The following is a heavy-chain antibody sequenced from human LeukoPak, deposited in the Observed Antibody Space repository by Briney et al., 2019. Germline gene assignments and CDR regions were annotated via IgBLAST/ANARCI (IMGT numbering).Heavy chain of an antibody. D-gene: IGHD6-19*01. CDR2: IYYSGST. V-gene: IGHV4-61*08. CDR1: GGSISSGGYY. Sequence: NPSETLSLTCTVSGGSISSGGYYWSWIRQHPGKGLEWIGYIYYSGSTNYNPSLKSRVTISVDTSKNQFSLKLSSVTAADTAVYYCARTRRLGQWLVKSFDYWGQGTLVTVSS. J-gene: IGHJ4*02. CDR3: ARTRRLGQWLVKSFDY.